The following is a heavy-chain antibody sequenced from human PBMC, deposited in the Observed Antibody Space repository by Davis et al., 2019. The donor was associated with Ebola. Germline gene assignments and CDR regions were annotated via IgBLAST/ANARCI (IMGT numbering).Heavy chain of an antibody. CDR1: GGSFSGYY. J-gene: IGHJ6*02. V-gene: IGHV4-34*01. CDR3: ALTRRYYYYYGMDV. Sequence: SETLSLTCAVYGGSFSGYYWSWIRQPPGKGLEWIGEINHSGSTNYNPSLKSRVTISVDTSKNQFSLKLSSVTAADTAVYYCALTRRYYYYYGMDVWGQGTTVTVSS. CDR2: INHSGST.